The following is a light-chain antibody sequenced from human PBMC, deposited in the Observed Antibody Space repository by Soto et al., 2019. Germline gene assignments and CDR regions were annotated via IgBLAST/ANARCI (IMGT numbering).Light chain of an antibody. CDR2: LYSAGRH. CDR3: QTWVTGYVV. V-gene: IGLV4-69*01. CDR1: SGHSTYA. J-gene: IGLJ2*01. Sequence: QLVLTQSPSASASLGASVKLTCTLSSGHSTYAIAWHQQQPGKGPRYLMRLYSAGRHIKGDGVPDRFSGSSSGTERYLTISSLQSDDEADYYCQTWVTGYVVFGGRTKLTVL.